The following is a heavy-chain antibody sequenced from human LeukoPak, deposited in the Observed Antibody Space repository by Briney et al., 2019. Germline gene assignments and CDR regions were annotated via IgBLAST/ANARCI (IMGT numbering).Heavy chain of an antibody. J-gene: IGHJ4*02. CDR2: INPNSGGT. D-gene: IGHD1-26*01. CDR3: ARRVGATETFDY. CDR1: GYTFTGYY. V-gene: IGHV1-2*06. Sequence: GASVKVSCKASGYTFTGYYMHWVRQAPGQGLEWMGRINPNSGGTNYAQKFQGRVTMTRGTSISTAYMELSRLRSDDTAVYYCARRVGATETFDYWGQGTLVTVSS.